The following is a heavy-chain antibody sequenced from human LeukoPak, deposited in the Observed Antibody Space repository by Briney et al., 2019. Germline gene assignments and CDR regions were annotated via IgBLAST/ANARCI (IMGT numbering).Heavy chain of an antibody. D-gene: IGHD5-18*01. J-gene: IGHJ4*02. Sequence: SETLSLTCTVSGGSISSGGYYWSWIRQPPGKGLEWIGEINHSGSTNYNPSLKSRVTISVDTSKNQFSLKLSSVTAADTAVYYCAIRGYSYGHQVDYWGQGTLVTVSS. CDR2: INHSGST. V-gene: IGHV4-39*07. CDR3: AIRGYSYGHQVDY. CDR1: GGSISSGGYY.